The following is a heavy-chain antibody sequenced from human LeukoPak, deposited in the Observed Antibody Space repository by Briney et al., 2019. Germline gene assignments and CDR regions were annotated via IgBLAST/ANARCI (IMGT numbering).Heavy chain of an antibody. CDR3: AGGRGWLVDY. CDR2: IKQDGTEK. CDR1: GLTFSSYS. D-gene: IGHD3-22*01. V-gene: IGHV3-7*01. Sequence: GGSLRLSCAASGLTFSSYSMNWVRQAPGKGLEWVANIKQDGTEKLYVDSVRGRFTISRDNAKNSLYLQMNSLRAEDTAVYFCAGGRGWLVDYWGQGTRVTVSS. J-gene: IGHJ4*02.